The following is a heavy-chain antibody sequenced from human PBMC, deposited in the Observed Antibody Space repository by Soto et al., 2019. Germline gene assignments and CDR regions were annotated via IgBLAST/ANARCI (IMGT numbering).Heavy chain of an antibody. V-gene: IGHV5-51*01. Sequence: PGESLKISCKGSGYSFTSYWIGWVGQMPGKGLEWMGIIYPGDSDTRYSPSFQGQVTISADKSISTAYLQWSSLKASDTAMYYCASSGSDTAMPHYYYYGMDVWGQGTTVTVSS. D-gene: IGHD5-18*01. CDR1: GYSFTSYW. J-gene: IGHJ6*02. CDR2: IYPGDSDT. CDR3: ASSGSDTAMPHYYYYGMDV.